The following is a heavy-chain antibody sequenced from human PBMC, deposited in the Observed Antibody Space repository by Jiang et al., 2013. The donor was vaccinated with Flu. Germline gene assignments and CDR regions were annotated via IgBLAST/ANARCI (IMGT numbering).Heavy chain of an antibody. D-gene: IGHD3-10*01. J-gene: IGHJ4*02. CDR3: ARETVERITMVRGVRGSYDY. Sequence: KPSGTLSLTCAVSGGSISSSNWWSWVRQPPGRGWSGLGKSIIWEHQLXPSLKSRVTISVDKSKNQXSLKLSSVTAADTAVYYCARETVERITMVRGVRGSYDYWGQGTLVTVSS. V-gene: IGHV4-4*02. CDR1: GGSISSSNW. CDR2: SIIWEH.